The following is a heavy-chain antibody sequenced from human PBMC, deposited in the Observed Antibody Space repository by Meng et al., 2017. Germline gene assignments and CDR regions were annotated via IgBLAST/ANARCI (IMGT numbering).Heavy chain of an antibody. CDR1: GGTFSSYA. V-gene: IGHV1-69*01. D-gene: IGHD4-17*01. Sequence: GQWVRVGAEVKKPGSSVKFSRKASGGTFSSYAISWVRQAPGQGLEWMGGIIPIFGTANYAQKFQGRVTITADESTSTAYMELSSLRSEDTAVYYCARDYGDYAWIAKRWFDPWGQGTLVTVSS. CDR2: IIPIFGTA. CDR3: ARDYGDYAWIAKRWFDP. J-gene: IGHJ5*02.